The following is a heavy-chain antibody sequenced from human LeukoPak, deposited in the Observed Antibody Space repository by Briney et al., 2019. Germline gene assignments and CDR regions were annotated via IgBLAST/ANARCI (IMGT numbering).Heavy chain of an antibody. V-gene: IGHV3-53*01. Sequence: PGGSLRLSCAASGFTFSSYAMSWVRQAPGKGLEWVSVIYSGGSTYYADSVKGRFTISRDNSKNTLYLQMNSLRAEDTAVYYCARAAKRGYSYGSLDYWGQGTLVTVSS. CDR1: GFTFSSYA. CDR2: IYSGGST. J-gene: IGHJ4*02. CDR3: ARAAKRGYSYGSLDY. D-gene: IGHD5-18*01.